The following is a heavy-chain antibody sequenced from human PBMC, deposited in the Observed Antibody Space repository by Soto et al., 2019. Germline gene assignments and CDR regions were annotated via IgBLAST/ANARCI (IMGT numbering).Heavy chain of an antibody. CDR3: GRVVEGATRHTDLDS. V-gene: IGHV4-39*01. D-gene: IGHD2-21*01. Sequence: SETLSLTCTVSGVSIHNSHSFWGWIRQPPGKGLEFIGTVYYSGGAHYNSSLKSRVTMSVDTANNQVSLRMRSLTAADTAVYYCGRVVEGATRHTDLDSWGQGTLVTVSS. J-gene: IGHJ5*01. CDR1: GVSIHNSHSF. CDR2: VYYSGGA.